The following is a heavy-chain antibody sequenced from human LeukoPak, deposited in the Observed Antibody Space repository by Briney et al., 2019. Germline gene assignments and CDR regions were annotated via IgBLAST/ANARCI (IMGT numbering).Heavy chain of an antibody. Sequence: ASVKVSCKASGYTFTGYYMHWVRQAPGQGLEWMGWINPNSGGTNYAQKFQGGVTMTRDTSISTAYMELSRLRSDDTAVYYCARGRLRFGSYYFDYWGQGTLVTVSS. J-gene: IGHJ4*02. V-gene: IGHV1-2*02. CDR2: INPNSGGT. CDR1: GYTFTGYY. D-gene: IGHD2-21*01. CDR3: ARGRLRFGSYYFDY.